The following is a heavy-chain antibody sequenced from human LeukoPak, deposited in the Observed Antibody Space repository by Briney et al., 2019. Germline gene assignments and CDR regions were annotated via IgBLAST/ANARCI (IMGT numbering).Heavy chain of an antibody. V-gene: IGHV4-59*01. J-gene: IGHJ4*02. CDR3: AREASSAGTYYFDY. Sequence: ASETLSLTCTVSGFTISSYYWSWMRQPPGKGLEWIGYLYYSGSTNYNPSLERRVTISVDTSKNQFSLKLRSVTAADTSVYFCAREASSAGTYYFDYGGQGTLLTVS. CDR2: LYYSGST. D-gene: IGHD3-10*01. CDR1: GFTISSYY.